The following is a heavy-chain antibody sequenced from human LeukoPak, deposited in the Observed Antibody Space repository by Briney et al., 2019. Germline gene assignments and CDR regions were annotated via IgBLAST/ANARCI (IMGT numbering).Heavy chain of an antibody. CDR2: IYYGGST. CDR3: ARVYCSSTSCYLGWFDP. Sequence: PSENLSLNCTVSGGSISSYYWSWIRQPPGKGLEWIGYIYYGGSTNYNPSLKSRVTISVDTSKNQFSLKLSSVTAADTAVYYCARVYCSSTSCYLGWFDPWGQGTLVTVSS. V-gene: IGHV4-59*01. J-gene: IGHJ5*02. CDR1: GGSISSYY. D-gene: IGHD2-2*01.